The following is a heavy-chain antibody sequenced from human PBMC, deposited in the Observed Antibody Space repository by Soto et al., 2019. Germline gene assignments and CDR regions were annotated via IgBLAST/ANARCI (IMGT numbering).Heavy chain of an antibody. J-gene: IGHJ6*02. CDR2: ISGSGGST. CDR3: AKDFKRGFVVVPNRMDV. CDR1: GFTFSSYA. Sequence: PGGSLRLSCAASGFTFSSYAMSWVRQAPGKGLEWVSAISGSGGSTYYADSVKGRFTISRGNSKNTLYLQMNSLRAEDTAVYYCAKDFKRGFVVVPNRMDVWGQGTTVTVSS. V-gene: IGHV3-23*01. D-gene: IGHD2-2*01.